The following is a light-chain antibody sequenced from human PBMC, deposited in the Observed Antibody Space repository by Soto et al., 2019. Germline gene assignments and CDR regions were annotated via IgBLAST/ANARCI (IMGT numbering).Light chain of an antibody. CDR2: LNSDGSH. J-gene: IGLJ2*01. Sequence: QSALTQSPSASASLGASVKLTCTLSSGHSSYAIAWHQQQPDKGPRYLMNLNSDGSHSKEDGIPDRFSGSSSGAERYLTISSLQSEDEADYYCQTWGTGIQDVVFGGGTKLTVL. V-gene: IGLV4-69*01. CDR1: SGHSSYA. CDR3: QTWGTGIQDVV.